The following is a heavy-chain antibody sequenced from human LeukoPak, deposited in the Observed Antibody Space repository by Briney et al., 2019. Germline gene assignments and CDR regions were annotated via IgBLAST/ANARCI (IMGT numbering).Heavy chain of an antibody. V-gene: IGHV1-18*01. CDR2: ISAYNGNT. CDR1: GYTFTSYG. Sequence: ASVKVSCKASGYTFTSYGISWVRQAPGQGLEWMGRISAYNGNTNYAQKLQGRVTMTTDTSTSTAYMELRSLRSDDTAVYYCARGLGSSWPLYYYYYGMDVWGQGTTVTVSS. J-gene: IGHJ6*02. CDR3: ARGLGSSWPLYYYYYGMDV. D-gene: IGHD6-13*01.